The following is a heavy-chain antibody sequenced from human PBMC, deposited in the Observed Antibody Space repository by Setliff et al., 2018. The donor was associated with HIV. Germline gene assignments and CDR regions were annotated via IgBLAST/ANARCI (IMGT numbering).Heavy chain of an antibody. D-gene: IGHD6-13*01. CDR3: ARDTRIAATGTCYFDY. CDR2: IYYSGST. Sequence: SETLSLTCTVSGGSISSGGYYWNWIRQHPGKGLEWIGYIYYSGSTYYNPSLKSRVTISVDTSKNQFSLKLSSVTAADTAVYYCARDTRIAATGTCYFDYWCQVTLVAVSS. CDR1: GGSISSGGYY. J-gene: IGHJ4*02. V-gene: IGHV4-31*03.